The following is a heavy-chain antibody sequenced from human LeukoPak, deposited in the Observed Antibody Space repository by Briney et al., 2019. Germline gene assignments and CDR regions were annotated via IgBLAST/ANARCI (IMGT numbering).Heavy chain of an antibody. CDR2: ISGSGGST. V-gene: IGHV3-23*01. CDR3: ASIAAAVPRYYYYGMDV. J-gene: IGHJ6*02. Sequence: GGSLRLSCAASGFTVSSNYMSWVRQAPGKGLEWVSAISGSGGSTYYADSVKGRFTISRDNSKNTLYLQMNSLRAGDTAVYYCASIAAAVPRYYYYGMDVWGQGTTVTVSS. CDR1: GFTVSSNY. D-gene: IGHD6-13*01.